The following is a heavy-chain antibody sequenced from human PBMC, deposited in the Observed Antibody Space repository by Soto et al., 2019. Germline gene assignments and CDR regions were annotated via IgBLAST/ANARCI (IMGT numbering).Heavy chain of an antibody. CDR2: ISGSGGST. J-gene: IGHJ1*01. Sequence: VGSLRLSCAASGFTFSSYAMSWVRQAPGKGLEWVSAISGSGGSTYYADSVKGRFTISRDNSKNTLYLQMNSLRAEDTAVYYCAKDPNLYIAAAGTEYFQHWGQGTLVTVSS. CDR3: AKDPNLYIAAAGTEYFQH. V-gene: IGHV3-23*01. CDR1: GFTFSSYA. D-gene: IGHD6-13*01.